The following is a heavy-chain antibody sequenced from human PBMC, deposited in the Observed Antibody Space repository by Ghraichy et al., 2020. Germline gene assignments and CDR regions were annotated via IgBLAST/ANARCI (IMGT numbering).Heavy chain of an antibody. CDR1: GFTFSSYA. V-gene: IGHV3-23*01. J-gene: IGHJ5*02. CDR2: ISGDGNT. D-gene: IGHD6-13*01. CDR3: AKDHISAVDGWFDP. Sequence: GESLNISCAASGFTFSSYAMNWVRQAPGIGLEWVSGISGDGNTYYTDSVKGRFTISRDNSKNTLYLQMNSLRGEDTALYYCAKDHISAVDGWFDPWGQGTLVTVSS.